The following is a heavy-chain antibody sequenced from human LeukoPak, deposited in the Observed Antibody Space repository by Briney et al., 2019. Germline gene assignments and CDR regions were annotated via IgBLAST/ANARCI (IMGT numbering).Heavy chain of an antibody. Sequence: SEILSLTCTVSGGSINSYYWSWIRQAPGQGQVWIGYIYYSGSTNYNPSLKSRVTRSVGPSKNQFSLRLSSVTAADTAVYYCARVGYSYGYAFDIWGQGTMVTVSS. V-gene: IGHV4-59*01. CDR2: IYYSGST. CDR3: ARVGYSYGYAFDI. D-gene: IGHD5-18*01. J-gene: IGHJ3*02. CDR1: GGSINSYY.